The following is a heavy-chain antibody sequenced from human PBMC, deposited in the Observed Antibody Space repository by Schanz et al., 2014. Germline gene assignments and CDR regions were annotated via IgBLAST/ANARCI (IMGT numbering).Heavy chain of an antibody. Sequence: QVQLQESGPGLVKPSETLSLTCTVSGDSIGTYQWSWIRQPPGKGLEWIGYVYHSGVTTYKSSLKSRVSKTVATKKNHSPLKLTSVPAADTAVYYCARSTYDFWSAFDYWGQGILVAVSS. CDR2: VYHSGVT. CDR1: GDSIGTYQ. CDR3: ARSTYDFWSAFDY. J-gene: IGHJ4*02. V-gene: IGHV4-59*08. D-gene: IGHD3-3*01.